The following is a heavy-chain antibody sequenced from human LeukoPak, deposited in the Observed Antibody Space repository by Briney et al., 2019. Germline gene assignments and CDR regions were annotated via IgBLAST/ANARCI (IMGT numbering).Heavy chain of an antibody. Sequence: GGSLRLSCAASGFTFSSYCMHWVRQAPGKGLEWVAFIRYDGSNKYYADSVKGRFTISRDNSKNTLYLQMNSLRAEDTAVYYYAKDLGWEAVAGNYFDYWGQGTLVTVSS. J-gene: IGHJ4*02. CDR3: AKDLGWEAVAGNYFDY. V-gene: IGHV3-30*02. D-gene: IGHD6-19*01. CDR2: IRYDGSNK. CDR1: GFTFSSYC.